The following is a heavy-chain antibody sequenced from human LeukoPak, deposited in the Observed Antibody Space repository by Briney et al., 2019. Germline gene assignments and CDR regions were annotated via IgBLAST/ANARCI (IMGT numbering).Heavy chain of an antibody. CDR1: GFTFSTYA. CDR2: ITGIGGST. Sequence: GGSLRLSCAASGFTFSTYAMSWVRQAPGQGLEWVSTITGIGGSTYYADSVKGRFTISRDNSKNTLYLQMNSLRAEDTAVNYCARDSYGDFSFDYWGQGTLVTVSS. V-gene: IGHV3-23*01. J-gene: IGHJ4*02. CDR3: ARDSYGDFSFDY. D-gene: IGHD4-17*01.